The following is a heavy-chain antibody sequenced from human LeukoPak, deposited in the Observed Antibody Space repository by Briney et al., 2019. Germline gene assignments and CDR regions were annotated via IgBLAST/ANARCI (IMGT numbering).Heavy chain of an antibody. CDR1: GGSFSGYY. Sequence: PSETLSLTCAVYGGSFSGYYWSWIRQPPGKGLEWIGEINHSGSTNYNPSLKSRVTISVDTSKNRFSLKLSSVTAADTAVYYCARGPQTPDYGDYLVYWGQGTLVTVSS. CDR3: ARGPQTPDYGDYLVY. J-gene: IGHJ4*02. D-gene: IGHD4-17*01. V-gene: IGHV4-34*01. CDR2: INHSGST.